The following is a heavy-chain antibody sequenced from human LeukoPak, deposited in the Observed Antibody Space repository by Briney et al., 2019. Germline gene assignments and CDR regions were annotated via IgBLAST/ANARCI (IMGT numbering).Heavy chain of an antibody. CDR2: ISGSGGST. J-gene: IGHJ4*02. CDR1: GFTFSSYA. Sequence: SGGSLRLSCASSGFTFSSYAMSWVRQAPGKGLEWVSAISGSGGSTYYADSVKGRFTISRDNSKNTLYLQMNSLRAEDTAVYYCAKELPGYFDWLYPFDYWGQGTLVTVSS. V-gene: IGHV3-23*01. D-gene: IGHD3-9*01. CDR3: AKELPGYFDWLYPFDY.